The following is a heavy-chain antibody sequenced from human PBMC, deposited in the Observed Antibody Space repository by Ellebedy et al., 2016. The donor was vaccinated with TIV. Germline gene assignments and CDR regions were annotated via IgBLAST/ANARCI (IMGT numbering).Heavy chain of an antibody. J-gene: IGHJ4*02. CDR1: GITFSDYG. Sequence: PGGSLRLSCAVSGITFSDYGMNWVRQAPGKGLEWVSSISRSGSHIYYADSAKGRFTISRDNAKNSLYLQMNNLSAEDTAMYYCARFPTSLCTNGVCPFDNWGQGTLVTVSS. CDR2: ISRSGSHI. D-gene: IGHD2-8*01. CDR3: ARFPTSLCTNGVCPFDN. V-gene: IGHV3-21*01.